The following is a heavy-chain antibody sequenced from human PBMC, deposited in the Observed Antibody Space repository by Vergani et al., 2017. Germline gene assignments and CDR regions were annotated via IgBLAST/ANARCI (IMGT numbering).Heavy chain of an antibody. CDR1: GYTFTSYD. V-gene: IGHV1-2*02. D-gene: IGHD3-3*01. CDR3: ARDRDTIFGVVITHFDY. J-gene: IGHJ4*02. Sequence: QVQLVQSGAEVKKPGASVKVSCKASGYTFTSYDINWVRQATGQGLEWMGWMNPNSGGTNYAQKFQGRVTMTRDTSISTAYMELSRLRSDDTAVYYCARDRDTIFGVVITHFDYWGQGTLVTVSS. CDR2: MNPNSGGT.